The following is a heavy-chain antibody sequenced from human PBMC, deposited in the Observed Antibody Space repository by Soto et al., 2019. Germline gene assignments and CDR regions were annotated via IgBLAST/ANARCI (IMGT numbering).Heavy chain of an antibody. J-gene: IGHJ6*03. V-gene: IGHV3-48*01. CDR3: ARDKLLWFGEFNYYMDV. CDR1: GFTFSSYS. Sequence: GSLRLSCAASGFTFSSYSMNWVRQAPGKGLEWVSYISSSSSTIYYADSVKGRFTISRDNAKNPLYLQMNSLRAEDTAVYYCARDKLLWFGEFNYYMDVWGKGTTVTVSS. CDR2: ISSSSSTI. D-gene: IGHD3-10*01.